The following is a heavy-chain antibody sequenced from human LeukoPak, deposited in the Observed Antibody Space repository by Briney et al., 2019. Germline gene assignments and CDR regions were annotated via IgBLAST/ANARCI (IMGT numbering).Heavy chain of an antibody. CDR1: GGTFSSYA. V-gene: IGHV1-69*01. Sequence: GSSVKVSCKSSGGTFSSYAIIWVRQAPGQGLEWMGGIIPIFGTANYAQKFQGRVTITADESTSTAYMELSSLRSEDTAVYYCASSLGFDGEFDYWGQGTLVTVSS. D-gene: IGHD3-10*01. J-gene: IGHJ4*02. CDR2: IIPIFGTA. CDR3: ASSLGFDGEFDY.